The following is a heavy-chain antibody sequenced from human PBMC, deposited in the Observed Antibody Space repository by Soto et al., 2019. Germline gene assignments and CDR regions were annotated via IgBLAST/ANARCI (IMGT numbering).Heavy chain of an antibody. CDR3: ARDDCSWGSGDHYFYYGMDC. V-gene: IGHV1-69*01. CDR1: GGPFSSYA. D-gene: IGHD3-16*01. J-gene: IGHJ6*02. Sequence: SVQVSCKASGGPFSSYAISWVRQAPGQGLEWMGGIIPIFGTANYAQKFQGRVTITADESTSTAYMELSSLRSEDTAVYYCARDDCSWGSGDHYFYYGMDCWGQGSTVTVSS. CDR2: IIPIFGTA.